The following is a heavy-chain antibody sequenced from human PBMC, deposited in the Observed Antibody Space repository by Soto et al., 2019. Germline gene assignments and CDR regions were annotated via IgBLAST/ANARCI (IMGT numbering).Heavy chain of an antibody. J-gene: IGHJ6*02. CDR1: GYSFTSYW. CDR2: IDPSDSYT. CDR3: ARHNPYSSGSYLAYYYGMDL. V-gene: IGHV5-10-1*01. D-gene: IGHD6-19*01. Sequence: GESLKISCKGSGYSFTSYWISWVRQMPGKGLEWMGRIDPSDSYTNYSPSFQGHVTISADKSISTAYLQWSSLKASDTAMYYCARHNPYSSGSYLAYYYGMDLCGQGTT.